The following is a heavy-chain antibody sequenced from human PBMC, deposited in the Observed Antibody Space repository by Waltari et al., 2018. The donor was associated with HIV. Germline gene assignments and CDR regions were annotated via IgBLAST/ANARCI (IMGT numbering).Heavy chain of an antibody. CDR1: GFSLSTSGVG. J-gene: IGHJ6*02. Sequence: QITLKESGPTLVKPTQTLTLTCTFSGFSLSTSGVGVGWIRQPPGKALEWLALIYWNDDKRYSPSLKIRLTITKDTSKNQVVLTMTNMDPVDTATYYCAHSSVVPAATTNRRYYYYYGMDVWGQGTTVTVSS. D-gene: IGHD2-2*01. CDR2: IYWNDDK. CDR3: AHSSVVPAATTNRRYYYYYGMDV. V-gene: IGHV2-5*01.